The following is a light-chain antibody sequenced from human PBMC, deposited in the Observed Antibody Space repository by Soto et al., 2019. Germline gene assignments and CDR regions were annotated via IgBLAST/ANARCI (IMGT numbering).Light chain of an antibody. CDR3: QQYGSSPYT. Sequence: MGLTQSPGTLSLSPGETATLSCRASQSVSSSYLAWYQQKPGQAPRLLSYGASSRATGIPDRFSGSGSGTDFTLTISRLEPEDFAVYYCQQYGSSPYTFGQGTKLEIK. V-gene: IGKV3-20*01. CDR2: GAS. CDR1: QSVSSSY. J-gene: IGKJ2*01.